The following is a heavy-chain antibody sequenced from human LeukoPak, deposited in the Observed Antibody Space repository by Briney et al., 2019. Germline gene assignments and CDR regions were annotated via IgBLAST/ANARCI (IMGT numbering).Heavy chain of an antibody. J-gene: IGHJ4*02. CDR1: GASISSTSYY. CDR3: ASRIAVSKFDY. Sequence: SQTLSLTCTVSGASISSTSYYWGWIRQPPGKGLEWLGNIYYTGSTYYNPSLKSRVTISVDTSKNQFSLRLSSVTAADTAVYYCASRIAVSKFDYWGQGTLVTVSS. V-gene: IGHV4-39*07. D-gene: IGHD6-19*01. CDR2: IYYTGST.